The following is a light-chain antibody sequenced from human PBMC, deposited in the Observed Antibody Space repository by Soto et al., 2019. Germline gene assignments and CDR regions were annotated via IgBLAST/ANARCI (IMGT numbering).Light chain of an antibody. V-gene: IGKV1-5*01. Sequence: DIQMTQSPSTLAASIGXRVTITCRASEDINDWLAWYQQKPGNAPKFLIYDASTLQSGVPSRFSGSGSGTEFTLTISSLQPDDSATYYCQQYKSRRTFAQGTKVDIK. CDR3: QQYKSRRT. CDR2: DAS. J-gene: IGKJ1*01. CDR1: EDINDW.